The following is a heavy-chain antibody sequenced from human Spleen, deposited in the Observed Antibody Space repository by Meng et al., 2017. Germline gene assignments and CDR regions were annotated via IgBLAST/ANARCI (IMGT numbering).Heavy chain of an antibody. CDR3: SRRINTAGGWFDS. Sequence: QLQLQESGPGLVKPSETLSLTCTFSGGSIGSNSYHWGWIRQPPGKGLEWVGTIDYSGTTYSNSSLKSRLTISLDTSRNQFSLKLTSVTAADTAVYYCSRRINTAGGWFDSWGQGTLVTVSS. V-gene: IGHV4-39*01. CDR1: GGSIGSNSYH. D-gene: IGHD5-18*01. CDR2: IDYSGTT. J-gene: IGHJ5*01.